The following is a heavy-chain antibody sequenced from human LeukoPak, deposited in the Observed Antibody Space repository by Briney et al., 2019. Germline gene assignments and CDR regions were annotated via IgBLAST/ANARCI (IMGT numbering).Heavy chain of an antibody. Sequence: GGSLRLSCAASGFTFTGHNMNWVRQAPGKGLEWVSFVSISSGTLYYADSVKGRFSISRDNAKSSLDLQMNSLRAEDTAVYYCARAMSTFGGVRNYFDSWGQGTLVTVSS. J-gene: IGHJ4*02. CDR3: ARAMSTFGGVRNYFDS. CDR1: GFTFTGHN. CDR2: VSISSGTL. D-gene: IGHD3-16*01. V-gene: IGHV3-48*04.